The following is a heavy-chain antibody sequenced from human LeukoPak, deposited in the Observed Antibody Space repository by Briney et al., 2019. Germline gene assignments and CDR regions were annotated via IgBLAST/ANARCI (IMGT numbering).Heavy chain of an antibody. CDR2: IIPIFGTA. D-gene: IGHD1-26*01. J-gene: IGHJ4*02. V-gene: IGHV1-69*05. Sequence: SSVKVSCKASGGTFSSYAISWVRQAPGQGLEWMGRIIPIFGTANYAQKFQGRVTITTDESASTAYMELSSLRSEDTAVYYCARVRVGATGDFDYWGQGTLVTVSS. CDR3: ARVRVGATGDFDY. CDR1: GGTFSSYA.